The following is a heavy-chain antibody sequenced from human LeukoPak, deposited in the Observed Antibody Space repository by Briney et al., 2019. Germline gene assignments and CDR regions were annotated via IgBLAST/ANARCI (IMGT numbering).Heavy chain of an antibody. Sequence: GGSQRLSCAASGFTVSSNYMSWVRQAPGKGLEWVSIIFSSNNTYYADSVKGRFTISRDNSKNTLYLQMNSLRAEDTALYYCARTVGYGAYSWFDPWGQGTLVTVSS. CDR2: IFSSNNT. D-gene: IGHD4-17*01. J-gene: IGHJ5*02. V-gene: IGHV3-53*01. CDR1: GFTVSSNY. CDR3: ARTVGYGAYSWFDP.